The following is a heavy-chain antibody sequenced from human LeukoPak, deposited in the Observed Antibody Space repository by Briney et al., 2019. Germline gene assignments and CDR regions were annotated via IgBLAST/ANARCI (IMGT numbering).Heavy chain of an antibody. J-gene: IGHJ4*02. CDR1: GFTFLTYA. CDR3: AKDPQEQWLAQFDY. V-gene: IGHV3-23*01. Sequence: GGSLRLSCAASGFTFLTYAMSWVRQAPGKGLQWVSVIRDSGASTYYADSVKGRFTISRDNSKNTLYLQMNSLRAEDTAVYYCAKDPQEQWLAQFDYWGQGTLVTVSS. D-gene: IGHD6-19*01. CDR2: IRDSGAST.